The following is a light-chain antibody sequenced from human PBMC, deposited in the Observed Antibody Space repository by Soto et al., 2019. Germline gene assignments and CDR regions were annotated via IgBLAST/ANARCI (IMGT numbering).Light chain of an antibody. Sequence: QSALTQPASVSGSPGQSITISCTGTRSDVGGYNYVSWYQQHPGIAPKLLIYEVVNRPSGVSDRFSGSKSGNTASLTISGLQAEDEADYYCSSYINGGAIFGGGTKLTVL. CDR1: RSDVGGYNY. V-gene: IGLV2-14*01. CDR2: EVV. CDR3: SSYINGGAI. J-gene: IGLJ2*01.